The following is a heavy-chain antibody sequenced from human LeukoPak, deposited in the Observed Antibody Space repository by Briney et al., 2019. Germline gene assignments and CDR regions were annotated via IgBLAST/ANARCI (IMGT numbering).Heavy chain of an antibody. V-gene: IGHV4-31*03. CDR1: GGSISSGGYY. CDR3: ARGPNRYYFDS. D-gene: IGHD7-27*01. Sequence: PSETLSLTCTVSGGSISSGGYYWSWIRQHPGKGLEWIGYIYYSGSTYYNPSLKSRVTISVDTSKNQFSLNLSSVTAADTAVYFCARGPNRYYFDSWGQGTLVTVSS. CDR2: IYYSGST. J-gene: IGHJ4*02.